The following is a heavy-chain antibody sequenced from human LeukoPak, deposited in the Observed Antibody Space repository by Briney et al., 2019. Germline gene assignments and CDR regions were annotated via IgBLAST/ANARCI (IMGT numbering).Heavy chain of an antibody. Sequence: TSETLSLTCTVSGGPMSSRSYYWGWIRQSPGKGLEWTGSNYYNESTYYNPSFKSRVTIHVDMSENQFSLRLNSVTAADTAVYYCARGYSTGTPFFDYWGQGILVTVSS. D-gene: IGHD2-8*02. CDR1: GGPMSSRSYY. J-gene: IGHJ4*02. V-gene: IGHV4-39*01. CDR2: NYYNEST. CDR3: ARGYSTGTPFFDY.